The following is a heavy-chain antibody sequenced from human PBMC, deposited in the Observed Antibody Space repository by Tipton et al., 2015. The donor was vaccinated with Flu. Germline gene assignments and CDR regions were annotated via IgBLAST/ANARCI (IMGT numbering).Heavy chain of an antibody. D-gene: IGHD4-11*01. CDR1: GFIFSSYE. V-gene: IGHV3-23*01. Sequence: SLRLSCAASGFIFSSYEMNWVRLAPGKGLEWVSAVSGGGATRYFADSVKGRFTISRDNIKNTLYLQMNSLRAEDTAIYYCARRDYSNYVSEPKNWFDPWGQGTLVTVSS. CDR3: ARRDYSNYVSEPKNWFDP. J-gene: IGHJ5*02. CDR2: VSGGGATR.